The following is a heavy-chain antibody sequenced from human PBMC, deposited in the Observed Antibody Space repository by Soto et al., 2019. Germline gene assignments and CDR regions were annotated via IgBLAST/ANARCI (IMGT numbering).Heavy chain of an antibody. J-gene: IGHJ4*02. CDR2: ITSSSSCI. CDR1: GFTFSLYS. V-gene: IGHV3-21*01. Sequence: PGGSLRLSCAASGFTFSLYSMIWVRQAPGKGLEWVASITSSSSCIYYEDSLKGRFTISRDNAKNSLFLQLDSLRAEDTAVYFCVRARSTDSRPDYWGQGTLVTVSS. D-gene: IGHD3-22*01. CDR3: VRARSTDSRPDY.